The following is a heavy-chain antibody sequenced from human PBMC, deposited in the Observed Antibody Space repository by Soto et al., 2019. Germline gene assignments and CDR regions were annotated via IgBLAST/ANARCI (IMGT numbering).Heavy chain of an antibody. V-gene: IGHV3-33*01. CDR2: IWYDGSNK. J-gene: IGHJ4*02. CDR1: GFTFSNYC. Sequence: QVQLVESGGGVVQPGRSLRLSCAASGFTFSNYCMHWVRQAPGKGLEWVAVIWYDGSNKYYADSVKGRFTISRDNSKNTLYLQMNSLRAEDTAVYYCVVGNWNRGHFDYWGQGTLVTVSS. CDR3: VVGNWNRGHFDY. D-gene: IGHD1-1*01.